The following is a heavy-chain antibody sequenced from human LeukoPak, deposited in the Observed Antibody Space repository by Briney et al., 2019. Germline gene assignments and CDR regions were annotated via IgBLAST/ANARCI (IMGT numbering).Heavy chain of an antibody. CDR2: ISGSGGST. Sequence: GGSLRLSCAASGFTFSSYAMSWVRQAPGKGLEWVSAISGSGGSTYYADSVKGRFTISRDNSKNTLYLQMNSLRAEDTALYYCAILPGYSSSWPNWGQGTLVTVSS. CDR3: AILPGYSSSWPN. CDR1: GFTFSSYA. V-gene: IGHV3-23*01. J-gene: IGHJ4*02. D-gene: IGHD6-13*01.